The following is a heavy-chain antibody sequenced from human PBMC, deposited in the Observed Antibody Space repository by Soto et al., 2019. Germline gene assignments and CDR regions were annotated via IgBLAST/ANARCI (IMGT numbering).Heavy chain of an antibody. J-gene: IGHJ6*02. Sequence: SETLSLTCTVSGGSISSGDYYWSWVRQPPGKGLEWIGYIYYSGSTYYNPSLKSRVTISVDTSKNQFSLKLSSVTAADTAVYYCARLHRSHRYYGMDVWGQGTTVTVSS. CDR3: ARLHRSHRYYGMDV. CDR1: GGSISSGDYY. V-gene: IGHV4-30-4*01. CDR2: IYYSGST.